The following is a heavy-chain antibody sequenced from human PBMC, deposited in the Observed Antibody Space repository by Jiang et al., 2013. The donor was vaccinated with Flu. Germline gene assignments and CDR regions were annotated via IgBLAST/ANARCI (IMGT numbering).Heavy chain of an antibody. D-gene: IGHD2-2*01. CDR2: VFTNGNT. V-gene: IGHV4-59*10. CDR3: ARLSLPASAGAFDI. Sequence: LLKPSETLSLTCVVSGDSMSSYLWSWIRQPAGRGLQWIGRVFTNGNTHYNPSLRSRVTMSIDTSKNQFSLKLGSVTAADTAVYYCARLSLPASAGAFDIWSQGTMVTVSS. J-gene: IGHJ3*02. CDR1: GDSMSSYL.